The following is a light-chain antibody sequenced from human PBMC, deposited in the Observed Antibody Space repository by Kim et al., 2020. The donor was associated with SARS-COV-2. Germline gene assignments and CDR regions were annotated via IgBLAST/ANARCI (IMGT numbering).Light chain of an antibody. J-gene: IGLJ2*01. CDR2: GKN. Sequence: SSELTQDPAVYVALGQTVRITCQGDSLRKYYATWYQQKPGQAPVLLISGKNNRPSGIPDRFSGSSSGNTASLTIAGAQAEDEADYYCNSRDTSHFVIFGGGTQLTFL. CDR3: NSRDTSHFVI. CDR1: SLRKYY. V-gene: IGLV3-19*01.